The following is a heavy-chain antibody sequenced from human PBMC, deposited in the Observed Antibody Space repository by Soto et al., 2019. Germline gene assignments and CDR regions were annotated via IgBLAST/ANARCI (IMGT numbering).Heavy chain of an antibody. D-gene: IGHD3-10*01. V-gene: IGHV3-23*01. CDR3: AKDRPRRTSGYFFAY. CDR1: GFTIGNYA. Sequence: AAGFTIGNYAVSWIRKDQGMGREWGAAISGRGGSTYYADSVKGRCTIARDNSNNTVSLHMNSLIADDTALYYCAKDRPRRTSGYFFAYWGQGTPDTVSS. CDR2: ISGRGGST. J-gene: IGHJ4*02.